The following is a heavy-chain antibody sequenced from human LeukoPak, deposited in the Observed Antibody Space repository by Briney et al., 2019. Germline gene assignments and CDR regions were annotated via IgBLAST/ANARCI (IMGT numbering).Heavy chain of an antibody. CDR3: ARVSLYHYYMDV. Sequence: GGSLRLSCAVSGLTFSDYWMHWVRQAPGKGLVWVSRISNDGTSTSYADSVKGRFTISRDNAKNTLYLQMNSLRGEDTAVYYCARVSLYHYYMDVWGKGTTVTVSS. V-gene: IGHV3-74*01. CDR2: ISNDGTST. J-gene: IGHJ6*03. CDR1: GLTFSDYW.